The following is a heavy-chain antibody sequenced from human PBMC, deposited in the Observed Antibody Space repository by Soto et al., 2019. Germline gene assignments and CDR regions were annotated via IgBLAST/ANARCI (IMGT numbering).Heavy chain of an antibody. Sequence: QVQLVQSGAEVKKPGSSVKVSCKASGGTFSSYAISWVRQAPGQGLEWMGGIIPIFGKANYAQKFQGRVTIPADKSTSTAYMELSSLRSEDTAVYYCARTIVVVPAAIFTYYYGMDVWGQGTTVTVSS. CDR2: IIPIFGKA. V-gene: IGHV1-69*06. J-gene: IGHJ6*02. CDR3: ARTIVVVPAAIFTYYYGMDV. D-gene: IGHD2-2*02. CDR1: GGTFSSYA.